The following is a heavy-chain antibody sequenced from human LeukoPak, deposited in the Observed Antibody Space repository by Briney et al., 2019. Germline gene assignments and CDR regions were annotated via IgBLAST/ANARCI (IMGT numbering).Heavy chain of an antibody. V-gene: IGHV4-59*01. CDR1: GGSISSYN. J-gene: IGHJ5*02. CDR3: ARVLRFLEWLPSWFDP. D-gene: IGHD3-3*01. CDR2: IYYSGST. Sequence: PSETLSLTCSVSGGSISSYNWHWIRQPPGKGLEWIGYIYYSGSTNYNPSLKSRVTISVDTSKNQFSLKLSSVTAADTAVYYCARVLRFLEWLPSWFDPWGQGTLVTVSS.